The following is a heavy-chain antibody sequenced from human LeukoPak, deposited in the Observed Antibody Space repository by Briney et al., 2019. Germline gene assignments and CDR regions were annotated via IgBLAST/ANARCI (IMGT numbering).Heavy chain of an antibody. Sequence: GGSLRLFCEASGFTFSSYAMHWDRQAPGKGLEWVAVISSDGSNKYYADSVKGRFTISRDNSKSTLYLQMNTLRAKDTAVYYCARDPYSSSWYGSYYYGMDVWGQGTTVTVSS. V-gene: IGHV3-30*04. CDR3: ARDPYSSSWYGSYYYGMDV. J-gene: IGHJ6*02. CDR1: GFTFSSYA. CDR2: ISSDGSNK. D-gene: IGHD6-13*01.